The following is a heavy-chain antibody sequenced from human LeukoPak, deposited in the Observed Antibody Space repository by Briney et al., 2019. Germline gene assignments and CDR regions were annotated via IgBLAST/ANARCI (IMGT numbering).Heavy chain of an antibody. D-gene: IGHD6-19*01. CDR3: ARDRGSSGWYEFDS. J-gene: IGHJ4*02. CDR1: GFTSSSYW. Sequence: GGSLRLSCAASGFTSSSYWMSWVRQAPGKGLECVASIKQDGSEKYYVDSVKGRFTISRDNAKNSLYLQMNSLRAEDTAVYYCARDRGSSGWYEFDSWGQGTLVTVSS. CDR2: IKQDGSEK. V-gene: IGHV3-7*01.